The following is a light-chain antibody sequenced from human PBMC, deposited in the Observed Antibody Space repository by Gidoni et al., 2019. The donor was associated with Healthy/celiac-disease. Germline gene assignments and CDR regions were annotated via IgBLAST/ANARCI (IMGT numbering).Light chain of an antibody. CDR3: QQYNNWPPYT. CDR2: GAS. Sequence: DIVLPQSPATLSVSPGERATLSCRASQSVSSNLAWYQQKPGQAPRLLIYGASTRATGIPARFSGSGSGTECTLTISSLQSEDFAVYYCQQYNNWPPYTFGQXTKLEIK. V-gene: IGKV3-15*01. J-gene: IGKJ2*01. CDR1: QSVSSN.